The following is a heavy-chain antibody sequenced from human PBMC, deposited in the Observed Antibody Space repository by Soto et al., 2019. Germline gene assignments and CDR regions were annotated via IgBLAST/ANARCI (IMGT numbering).Heavy chain of an antibody. D-gene: IGHD3-22*01. CDR1: GFTFSNAW. CDR3: TTDPLYYYDSSGYWALDY. V-gene: IGHV3-15*07. Sequence: PGGSLRLSCAASGFTFSNAWMNWVRQDPGKGLEWVGRIKSKTDGGTTDYAAPVKGRFTISRDDSKNTLYLQMNSLKTEDTAVYYCTTDPLYYYDSSGYWALDYWGQGTLVTDSS. CDR2: IKSKTDGGTT. J-gene: IGHJ4*02.